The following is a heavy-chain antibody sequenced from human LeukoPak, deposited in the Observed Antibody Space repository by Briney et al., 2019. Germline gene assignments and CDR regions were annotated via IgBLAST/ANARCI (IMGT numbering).Heavy chain of an antibody. Sequence: GGSLRLSCAASGFTVSSNYMGWVRQAPGKGLEWVSVIYSGGSTYYADSVKGRFTISRDNSENTLYLQMNSLRAEDTAVYYRARRYITGWHFDYWGQGTLVTVSS. J-gene: IGHJ4*02. V-gene: IGHV3-66*01. CDR3: ARRYITGWHFDY. D-gene: IGHD6-19*01. CDR2: IYSGGST. CDR1: GFTVSSNY.